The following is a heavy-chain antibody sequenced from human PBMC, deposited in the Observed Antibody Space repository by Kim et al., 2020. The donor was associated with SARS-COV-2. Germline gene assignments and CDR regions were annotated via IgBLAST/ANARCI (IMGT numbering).Heavy chain of an antibody. D-gene: IGHD4-17*01. CDR3: ARVTVTTSRAFDI. Sequence: GGSLRLSCAASGFTFSSYAMHWVRQAPGKGLEWVAVISYDGSNKYYADSVKGRFTISRDNSKNTLYLQMNSLRAEDTAVYYCARVTVTTSRAFDIWGQGTMVTVSS. CDR1: GFTFSSYA. CDR2: ISYDGSNK. J-gene: IGHJ3*02. V-gene: IGHV3-30*04.